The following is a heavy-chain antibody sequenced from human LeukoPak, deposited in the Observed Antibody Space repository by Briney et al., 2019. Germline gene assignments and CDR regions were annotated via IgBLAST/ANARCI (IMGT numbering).Heavy chain of an antibody. D-gene: IGHD1-26*01. Sequence: SETLSLTCTVSGGSTSSYYWSWIRQPAGKGLEWIGRIYTSGSTNYNPSLKSRVTMSVDTSKNQSSLKLSSVTAADTAVYYCARDYGDLYSGSYFDYWGQGTLVTVSS. V-gene: IGHV4-4*07. CDR3: ARDYGDLYSGSYFDY. J-gene: IGHJ4*02. CDR2: IYTSGST. CDR1: GGSTSSYY.